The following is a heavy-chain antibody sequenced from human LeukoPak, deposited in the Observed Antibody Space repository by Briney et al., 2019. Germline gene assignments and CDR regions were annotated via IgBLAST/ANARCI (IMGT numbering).Heavy chain of an antibody. D-gene: IGHD4-11*01. CDR2: VYTSGTT. J-gene: IGHJ6*03. V-gene: IGHV4-61*02. CDR1: GGSISSDDYY. CDR3: ARGRVSSSTWHSTYYYYFYMDV. Sequence: SETLSLTCTVSGGSISSDDYYCSWIRQPAGKGLEWIGRVYTSGTTNYNPSLKSRVTISIDASKNHFSLQLSSVTAADTAVYFCARGRVSSSTWHSTYYYYFYMDVWGKGTTVTVSS.